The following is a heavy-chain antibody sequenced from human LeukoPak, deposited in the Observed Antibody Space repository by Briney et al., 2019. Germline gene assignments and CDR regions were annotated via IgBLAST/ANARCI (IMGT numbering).Heavy chain of an antibody. CDR1: GFTFKNYG. CDR2: ISDDGRNK. D-gene: IGHD6-13*01. J-gene: IGHJ4*02. Sequence: GGSLRLSCAHPGFTFKNYGMHSVCQAPGKGLEWVAVISDDGRNKNYADSVKGRFTISRDNSNNTLYLQMNSLRAEDTDVYYCAKDRETTASGTFDYWGQGTLVTVSS. CDR3: AKDRETTASGTFDY. V-gene: IGHV3-30*18.